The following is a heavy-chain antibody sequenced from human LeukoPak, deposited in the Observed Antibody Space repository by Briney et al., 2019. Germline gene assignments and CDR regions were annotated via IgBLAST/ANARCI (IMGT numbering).Heavy chain of an antibody. CDR1: GGSFSSGEHY. CDR2: IYNSGST. J-gene: IGHJ4*02. CDR3: ARGKGYSYGIVY. V-gene: IGHV4-30-4*01. Sequence: PSETLSLTCTVSGGSFSSGEHYWSWIRQAPGKGLEWIGHIYNSGSTRYNPSLKSRVTISSDTSKNQFSLKLSSVTAADTAVYYCARGKGYSYGIVYWGQGTLVTVSS. D-gene: IGHD5-18*01.